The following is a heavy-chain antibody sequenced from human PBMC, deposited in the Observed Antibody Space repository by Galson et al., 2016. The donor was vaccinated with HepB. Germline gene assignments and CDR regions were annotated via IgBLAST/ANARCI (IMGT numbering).Heavy chain of an antibody. CDR1: GFIFSEYR. J-gene: IGHJ6*02. V-gene: IGHV3-21*06. D-gene: IGHD3-10*01. CDR2: LSKSGASN. Sequence: SLRLSCATSGFIFSEYRMNWVRQAPGKGLEWLSSLSKSGASNYYAPSVEGRFTTSRDNDKSALYLQMDHLGADDTAVYHCVRRAVRGSGDIDYYGMDLWGQGTTVTV. CDR3: VRRAVRGSGDIDYYGMDL.